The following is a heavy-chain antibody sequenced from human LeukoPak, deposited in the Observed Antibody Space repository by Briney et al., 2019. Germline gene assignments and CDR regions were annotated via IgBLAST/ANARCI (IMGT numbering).Heavy chain of an antibody. V-gene: IGHV3-23*01. CDR1: GFTFTSYA. J-gene: IGHJ4*02. CDR2: ISGSGGST. Sequence: GESLRLSCAASGFTFTSYAMTWVRQAPGKGLEWVSGISGSGGSTYYADSVKGRFTISRDNSKKTLYLQMNSLRAEDTAVYYCAKGQSSSGLRNYFDYWGQGTLVTVSS. D-gene: IGHD3-22*01. CDR3: AKGQSSSGLRNYFDY.